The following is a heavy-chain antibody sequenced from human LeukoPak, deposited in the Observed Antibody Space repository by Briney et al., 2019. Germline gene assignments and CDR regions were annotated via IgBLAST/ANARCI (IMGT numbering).Heavy chain of an antibody. CDR2: INHSGST. CDR1: GGSFSGYY. CDR3: ARRRGNFWSDYYAFDY. V-gene: IGHV4-34*01. D-gene: IGHD3-3*01. Sequence: SETLSLTCGVYGGSFSGYYWTWIRQPPGKGLEWIGEINHSGSTNYNPSLTSRVTISLDTSKNQFSLKLSSVTAADTAVYYCARRRGNFWSDYYAFDYWGLGTLVTISS. J-gene: IGHJ4*02.